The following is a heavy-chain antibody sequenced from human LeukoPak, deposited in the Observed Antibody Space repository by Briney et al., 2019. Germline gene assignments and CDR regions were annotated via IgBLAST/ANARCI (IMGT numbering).Heavy chain of an antibody. Sequence: PSETLSLTCTVSGGSIRSYYWSWIRQPPGKGLEWIGYIYYSGSTNYNPSLKSRVTISVDTSKNQFSLKLSSVTAADTAVYYCAREGVKDVWGKGTTVTVSS. V-gene: IGHV4-59*12. CDR3: AREGVKDV. CDR2: IYYSGST. J-gene: IGHJ6*04. CDR1: GGSIRSYY.